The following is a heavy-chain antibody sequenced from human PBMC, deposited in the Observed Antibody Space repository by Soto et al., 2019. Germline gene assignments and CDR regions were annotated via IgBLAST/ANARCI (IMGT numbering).Heavy chain of an antibody. J-gene: IGHJ3*02. CDR2: IYPGDSDT. CDR1: GYEFTSLW. V-gene: IGHV5-51*01. D-gene: IGHD6-19*01. CDR3: ALLRYSSCLCKVGCAFDI. Sequence: GASLKISCEGSGYEFTSLWIGWVRQMPGKGLEWMGSIYPGDSDTKSSPSFQGHVTISADMTIYTAYRQWSSLKASDTAMYYCALLRYSSCLCKVGCAFDIWGQGTMVTVSS.